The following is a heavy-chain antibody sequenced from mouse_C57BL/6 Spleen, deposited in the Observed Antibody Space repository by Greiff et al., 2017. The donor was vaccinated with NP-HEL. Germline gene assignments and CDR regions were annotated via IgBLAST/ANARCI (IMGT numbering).Heavy chain of an antibody. V-gene: IGHV5-6*01. CDR2: ISSGGSYT. J-gene: IGHJ4*01. CDR1: GFTFSSYG. Sequence: EVNVVESGGDLVKPGGSLKLSCAASGFTFSSYGMSWVRQTPDKRLEWVATISSGGSYTYYPDSVKGRFTISRDNAKNTLYLQMSSLKSEDTAMYYCARHEGDYYAMDYWGQGTSVTVSS. CDR3: ARHEGDYYAMDY.